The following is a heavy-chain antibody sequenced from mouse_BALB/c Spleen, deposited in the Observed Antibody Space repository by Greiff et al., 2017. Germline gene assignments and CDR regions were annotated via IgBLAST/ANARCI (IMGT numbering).Heavy chain of an antibody. CDR1: GYAFSSYW. CDR2: IYPGDGDT. J-gene: IGHJ3*01. Sequence: QVQLKESGAELVRPGSSVKISCKASGYAFSSYWMNWVKQRPGQGLEWIGQIYPGDGDTNYNGKFKGKATLTADKSSSTAYMQLSSLTSEDSAVYFCARDWDYGSSYGFAYWGQGTLVTVSA. CDR3: ARDWDYGSSYGFAY. D-gene: IGHD1-1*01. V-gene: IGHV1-80*01.